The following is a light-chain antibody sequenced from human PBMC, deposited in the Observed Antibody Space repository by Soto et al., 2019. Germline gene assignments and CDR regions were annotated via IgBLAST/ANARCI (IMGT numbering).Light chain of an antibody. CDR3: QQYTTPPWT. CDR2: GAS. J-gene: IGKJ1*01. Sequence: EIVLTQSPGTLSLSPGERATLSCRASQTVPGNYLAWLQHKPGQAPRLLIYGASSRAIGIPDRFSGSGSGTDFTLTISRLEPEDCAVYDCQQYTTPPWTLGQGTKVDTK. CDR1: QTVPGNY. V-gene: IGKV3-20*01.